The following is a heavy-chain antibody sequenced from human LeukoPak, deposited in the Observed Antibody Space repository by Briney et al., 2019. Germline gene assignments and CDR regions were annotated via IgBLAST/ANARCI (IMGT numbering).Heavy chain of an antibody. J-gene: IGHJ4*02. D-gene: IGHD3-9*01. Sequence: SVKVSCKASGGTLSSYAISWVRQAPGQGLEWMGGIIPIFGTANYAQKFQGRVTITADESTSTAYMELSSLRSEDTAVYYCARGGVDYDILTGYYDYWGQGTLVTVSS. V-gene: IGHV1-69*13. CDR3: ARGGVDYDILTGYYDY. CDR2: IIPIFGTA. CDR1: GGTLSSYA.